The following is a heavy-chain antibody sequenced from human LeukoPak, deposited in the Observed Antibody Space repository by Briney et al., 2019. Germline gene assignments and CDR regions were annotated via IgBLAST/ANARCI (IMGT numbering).Heavy chain of an antibody. CDR2: LIENGATT. J-gene: IGHJ4*02. Sequence: GGSLRLSCAASGFTFSSHAMSWVRRAPGKGLEWVSGLIENGATTYYADSVKGRFTISRDNSRNTMYLQMNSLRVEDTAVYYCAKAHSSSSWFFAYWGQGTLVTVSS. CDR3: AKAHSSSSWFFAY. CDR1: GFTFSSHA. V-gene: IGHV3-23*01. D-gene: IGHD6-13*01.